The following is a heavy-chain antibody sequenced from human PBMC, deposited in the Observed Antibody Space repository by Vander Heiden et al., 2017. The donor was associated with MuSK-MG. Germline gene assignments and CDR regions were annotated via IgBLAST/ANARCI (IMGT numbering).Heavy chain of an antibody. J-gene: IGHJ4*02. V-gene: IGHV4-59*01. CDR1: GCSIGSYY. D-gene: IGHD3-22*01. CDR2: IYYSGST. Sequence: QVQLQESGPGLVKPSETLSLTSTVPGCSIGSYYWSWIRQPPGKGLEWIGYIYYSGSTNYNPSLKSRVTISVDTSKNQFSLKLSSVTAADTAVYYCARVEHDSSGYSTLFDYWGQGTLVTVSS. CDR3: ARVEHDSSGYSTLFDY.